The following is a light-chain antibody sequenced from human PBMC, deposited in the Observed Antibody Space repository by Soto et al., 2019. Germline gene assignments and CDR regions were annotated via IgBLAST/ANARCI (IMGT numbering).Light chain of an antibody. CDR1: QSISSY. Sequence: DIQMTQSPSSLSASVGDRVTITCRASQSISSYLNWYQQKPGKAPKLLIYGASTLQSGVPSRFSGSGSGTDYTLTISSLQPEDFATYYCQQSYKTHTFGQGTRLEIK. CDR2: GAS. J-gene: IGKJ5*01. V-gene: IGKV1-39*01. CDR3: QQSYKTHT.